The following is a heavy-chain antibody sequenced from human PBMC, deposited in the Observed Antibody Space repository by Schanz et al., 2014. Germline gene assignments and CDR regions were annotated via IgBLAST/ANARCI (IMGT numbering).Heavy chain of an antibody. CDR3: AKRCSSTSCSHGAFDM. CDR1: GFSFGSYA. J-gene: IGHJ3*02. D-gene: IGHD2-2*01. Sequence: EVQLVESGGGLVQRGGSLRLSCAASGFSFGSYAMSWVRQAPGRGLEWVSALSARGHRTQYADSVMGRFTISSDISKNMLYLQMNSLRAEDTAMYYCAKRCSSTSCSHGAFDMWGQGTMVTVSS. V-gene: IGHV3-23*04. CDR2: LSARGHRT.